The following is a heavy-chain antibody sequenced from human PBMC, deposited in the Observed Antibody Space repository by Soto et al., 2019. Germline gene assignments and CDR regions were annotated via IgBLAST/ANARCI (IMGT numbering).Heavy chain of an antibody. D-gene: IGHD3-22*01. J-gene: IGHJ1*01. CDR1: GFTFSTYV. Sequence: GGSLRLSCEASGFTFSTYVMHWVRRAPGKGLEWVAVMSHDGITKAYADSVKGRFTISRDNSKNTLYVQMDSLRTEDTAIYYCATEDHSSGSAGTFQNWGQGTLVTVSS. CDR3: ATEDHSSGSAGTFQN. CDR2: MSHDGITK. V-gene: IGHV3-30-3*01.